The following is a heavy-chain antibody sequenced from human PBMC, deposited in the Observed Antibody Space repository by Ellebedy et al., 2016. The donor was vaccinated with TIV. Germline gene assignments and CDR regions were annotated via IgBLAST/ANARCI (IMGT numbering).Heavy chain of an antibody. Sequence: GESLKISCAASGFTFRDSYMSWVRQPPGKGLEWVSFISVSNIYTNYADSVKGRFTISRDTSKDTLYLQMNSLRAEDSAVYYCARTAMAYYFDYWGQGSLVTVSS. CDR3: ARTAMAYYFDY. V-gene: IGHV3-11*06. D-gene: IGHD5-18*01. CDR2: ISVSNIYT. CDR1: GFTFRDSY. J-gene: IGHJ4*02.